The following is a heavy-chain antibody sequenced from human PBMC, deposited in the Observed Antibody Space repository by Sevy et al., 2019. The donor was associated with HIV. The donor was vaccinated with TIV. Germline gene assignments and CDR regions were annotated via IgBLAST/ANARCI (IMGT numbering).Heavy chain of an antibody. V-gene: IGHV3-21*01. CDR1: GFTFSTYN. D-gene: IGHD3-10*01. J-gene: IGHJ4*02. CDR2: IWSSSSYI. CDR3: ARDRTYGSFIDY. Sequence: GGSLRLSCAASGFTFSTYNMNWIRQAPGKGLEWVSSIWSSSSYIYYADSVKGRFTISRDNAKNSLYLQMNSLRVEDTAVYYCARDRTYGSFIDYWGQGTLVTVSS.